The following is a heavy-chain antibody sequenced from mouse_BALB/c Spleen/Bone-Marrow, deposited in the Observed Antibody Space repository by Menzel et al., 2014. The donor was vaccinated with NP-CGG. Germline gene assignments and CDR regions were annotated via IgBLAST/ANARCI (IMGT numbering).Heavy chain of an antibody. D-gene: IGHD1-1*01. CDR3: ARASYYYGSGYDY. Sequence: QVQLQQSGPGLVAPSQSLSITCTVSEFSLTDYGVHWVRQPPGKGLEWLGIIGIGGSTNYNSALMSRLSIDKDNSKSQVFLKMNSLQTDDTAMYYCARASYYYGSGYDYWGQGTTLTVSS. J-gene: IGHJ2*01. CDR1: EFSLTDYG. CDR2: IGIGGST. V-gene: IGHV2-9*02.